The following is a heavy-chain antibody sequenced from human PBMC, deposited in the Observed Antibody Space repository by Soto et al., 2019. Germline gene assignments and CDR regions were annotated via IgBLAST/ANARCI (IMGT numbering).Heavy chain of an antibody. Sequence: SETLSLTCTVSGGSVSSGSYYWSWIRQPPGKGPEWIGYIYYSGSTNYNPSLKSRVTISVDTSKNQFSLKLSSVTAADTAVYYCARSIFGVVIYGSNWFDPWGQGTLVTVSS. V-gene: IGHV4-61*01. D-gene: IGHD3-3*01. CDR3: ARSIFGVVIYGSNWFDP. CDR2: IYYSGST. CDR1: GGSVSSGSYY. J-gene: IGHJ5*02.